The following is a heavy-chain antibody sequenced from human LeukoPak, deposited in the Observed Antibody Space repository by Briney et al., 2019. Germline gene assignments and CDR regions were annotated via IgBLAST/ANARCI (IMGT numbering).Heavy chain of an antibody. CDR3: VKVDT. J-gene: IGHJ4*02. D-gene: IGHD5-18*01. V-gene: IGHV3-30*02. CDR1: GFTFSSSG. Sequence: SGGSLRLSCVASGFTFSSSGMHWVRQSPGRGLDWVAFIRNDGNKYNYAESVKGRFTISRDNSKNKLYLQMDSLSAEDTAVYYCVKVDTWGQGTLVTVSS. CDR2: IRNDGNKY.